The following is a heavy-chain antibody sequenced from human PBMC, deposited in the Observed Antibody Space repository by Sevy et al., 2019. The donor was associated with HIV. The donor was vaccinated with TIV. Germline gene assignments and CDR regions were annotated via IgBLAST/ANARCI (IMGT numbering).Heavy chain of an antibody. V-gene: IGHV1-8*01. D-gene: IGHD2-21*02. Sequence: ASVKVSCQASGYTFDNYDINWVRQATGQGLEWMGWMNPNSGNTGYAEKFQGRVTMSRVSSIRTAYMELNGLTSEDTAVYYCTRGLSFTYAKSGDWRNWYFDVWGRGTLVTVS. CDR1: GYTFDNYD. J-gene: IGHJ2*01. CDR2: MNPNSGNT. CDR3: TRGLSFTYAKSGDWRNWYFDV.